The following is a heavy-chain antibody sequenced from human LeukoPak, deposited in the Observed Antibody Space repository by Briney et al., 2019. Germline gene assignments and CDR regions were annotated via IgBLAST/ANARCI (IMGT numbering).Heavy chain of an antibody. J-gene: IGHJ5*02. Sequence: PSETLSLTCAVYGGSFSGYYWSWIRQPPGKGLEWIGYIYYSGSTYYNPSLKSRVTISVDTSKNQFSLKLSSVTAADTAVYYCARVGHSSSWYGSWFDPWGQGTLVTVSS. CDR1: GGSFSGYY. V-gene: IGHV4-34*09. D-gene: IGHD6-13*01. CDR2: IYYSGST. CDR3: ARVGHSSSWYGSWFDP.